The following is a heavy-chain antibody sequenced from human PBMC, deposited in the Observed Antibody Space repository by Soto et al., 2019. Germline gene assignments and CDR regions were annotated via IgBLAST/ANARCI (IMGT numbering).Heavy chain of an antibody. D-gene: IGHD1-26*01. CDR1: GFTFSGST. Sequence: EVQLVESGGGLVQPGGSLKLSCAASGFTFSGSTMHWVRQASGKGLEWVGHIRNKPNTYATAYAASVKGRFTISRDDSKNTAYLQMNSLKTEDTAVYYCSRQSARWEDCFDPWGQGTLVTVSS. CDR3: SRQSARWEDCFDP. V-gene: IGHV3-73*02. CDR2: IRNKPNTYAT. J-gene: IGHJ5*02.